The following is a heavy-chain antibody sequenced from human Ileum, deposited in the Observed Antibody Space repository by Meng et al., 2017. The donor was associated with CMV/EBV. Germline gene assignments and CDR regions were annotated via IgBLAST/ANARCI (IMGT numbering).Heavy chain of an antibody. CDR3: ARDHSCTDPNYQPLLFDF. V-gene: IGHV3-30*04. CDR1: GITISRFA. Sequence: GASLMISCAASGITISRFAMHRVRQAPGKGLEWVAVISYDGTTKYYADSVKGRVTIASDNSKNTLYLQMNSLRAEDTAVYYCARDHSCTDPNYQPLLFDFWGQGTPVTVSS. D-gene: IGHD2-8*02. CDR2: ISYDGTTK. J-gene: IGHJ4*03.